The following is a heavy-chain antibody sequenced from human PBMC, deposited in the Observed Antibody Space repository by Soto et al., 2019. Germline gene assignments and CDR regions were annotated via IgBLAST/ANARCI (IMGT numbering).Heavy chain of an antibody. D-gene: IGHD4-17*01. CDR3: ARVGDYGDYDY. Sequence: QVQLQESGPGLVKPSETLSLTCTVSGGSISSYYWSWIRQPPAKGLEWIGYIYYSASTNYNPSLKSRVTISVDTSKNQFSLKLSSVTAADTAVYYCARVGDYGDYDYWGQGTLVTVSS. J-gene: IGHJ4*02. CDR1: GGSISSYY. V-gene: IGHV4-59*01. CDR2: IYYSAST.